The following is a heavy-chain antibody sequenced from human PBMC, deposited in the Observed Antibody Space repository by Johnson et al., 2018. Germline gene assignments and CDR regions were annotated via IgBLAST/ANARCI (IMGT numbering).Heavy chain of an antibody. Sequence: VQLVESGGGLVQPGRSLRLSCAASGFTFDDYAMHWVRQAPGKGLEWVSGISWNSGSIGDADSVKGRFTISRDNAKNSLYLQMNSLRAEDTALYYCAKDGYCSSTSCYLGIYYMDVWGKGTTVTVSS. D-gene: IGHD2-2*01. CDR2: ISWNSGSI. CDR3: AKDGYCSSTSCYLGIYYMDV. CDR1: GFTFDDYA. V-gene: IGHV3-9*01. J-gene: IGHJ6*03.